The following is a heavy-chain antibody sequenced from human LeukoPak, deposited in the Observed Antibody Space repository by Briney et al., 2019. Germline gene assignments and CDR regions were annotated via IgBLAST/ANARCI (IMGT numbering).Heavy chain of an antibody. CDR1: GGSISSSSYY. CDR2: IYYSGST. J-gene: IGHJ3*02. D-gene: IGHD3-3*01. V-gene: IGHV4-39*07. Sequence: PSETLSLTCTVSGGSISSSSYYWGWIRQPPGKGLEWIGSIYYSGSTYYNPSLKSRVTISVDTSKNQFSLKLSSVTAADTAVYYCARVYDFWSGSDAFDIWGQGTMVTVSS. CDR3: ARVYDFWSGSDAFDI.